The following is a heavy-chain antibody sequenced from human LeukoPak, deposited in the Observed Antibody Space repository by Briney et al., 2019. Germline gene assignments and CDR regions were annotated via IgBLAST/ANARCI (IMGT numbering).Heavy chain of an antibody. D-gene: IGHD2-2*01. V-gene: IGHV4-59*08. CDR1: GASISPLY. J-gene: IGHJ4*02. CDR3: ARHGVYSSTSYFDF. CDR2: VYYTGST. Sequence: SETLSLTCSESGASISPLYWSWIRQPPGKGLEWIGYVYYTGSTNYNPSLKSRVTIFPDTSKNQFSLRLTSVTAADTAVYYCARHGVYSSTSYFDFLGQGTLVTVSS.